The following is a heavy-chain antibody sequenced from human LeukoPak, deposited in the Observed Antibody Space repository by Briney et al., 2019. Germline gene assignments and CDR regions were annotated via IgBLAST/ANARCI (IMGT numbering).Heavy chain of an antibody. D-gene: IGHD5-18*01. V-gene: IGHV4-59*01. J-gene: IGHJ4*02. CDR3: AREGGYSYFDY. CDR1: GGSISSYY. Sequence: PSETLSLTCTVSGGSISSYYWSWIRQPPGKGLEWIGYIYYSGGTNYNPSLKSRVTISVDTSKNQFSLKLSSVTAADTAVYYCAREGGYSYFDYWGQGTLVTVSS. CDR2: IYYSGGT.